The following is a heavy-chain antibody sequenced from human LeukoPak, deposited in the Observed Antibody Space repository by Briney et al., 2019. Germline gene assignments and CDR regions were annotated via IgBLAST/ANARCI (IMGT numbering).Heavy chain of an antibody. CDR3: AKGFYADSSGWDDAFDF. CDR2: ISDTGGTS. Sequence: GGSLRLSCAASGFSFSTYAMFWVRQAPGKGLEWVSGISDTGGTSFYADSAKGRFTFSRDNSKNTLSLQMNSLRVDDTGIYYCAKGFYADSSGWDDAFDFWGQGTMVTVSS. CDR1: GFSFSTYA. J-gene: IGHJ3*01. V-gene: IGHV3-23*01. D-gene: IGHD3-22*01.